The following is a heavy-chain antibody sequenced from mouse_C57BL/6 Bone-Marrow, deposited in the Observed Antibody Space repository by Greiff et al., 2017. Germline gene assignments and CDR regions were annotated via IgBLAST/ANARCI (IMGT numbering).Heavy chain of an antibody. D-gene: IGHD2-4*01. V-gene: IGHV1-20*01. CDR1: GYSFTGYF. CDR3: ASIYYDYDSWFAY. J-gene: IGHJ3*01. Sequence: VQLQQSGPELVKPGDSVKISCKASGYSFTGYFMNWVMQSHGKSLEWIGRINPYNGDTFYNQKFKGKATLTVDKSSRTAHMELRRLTSEDSAVYYCASIYYDYDSWFAYWGQGTLVTVSA. CDR2: INPYNGDT.